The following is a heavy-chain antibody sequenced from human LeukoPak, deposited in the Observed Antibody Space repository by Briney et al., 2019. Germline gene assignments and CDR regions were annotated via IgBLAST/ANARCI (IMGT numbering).Heavy chain of an antibody. CDR2: IYYSGST. V-gene: IGHV4-59*01. CDR1: GGSISSYD. CDR3: ARGTGGWYFDL. Sequence: SETLSLTCTVSGGSISSYDWSWIRQPPGKGLEWIGYIYYSGSTNYNPSLKSRVTISIDTSKNQFSLKLTSVTAADTAVYYCARGTGGWYFDLWGRGTLVTVSS. J-gene: IGHJ2*01. D-gene: IGHD1/OR15-1a*01.